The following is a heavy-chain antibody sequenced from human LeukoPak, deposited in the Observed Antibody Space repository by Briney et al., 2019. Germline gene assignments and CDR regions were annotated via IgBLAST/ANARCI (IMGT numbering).Heavy chain of an antibody. V-gene: IGHV3-30*18. J-gene: IGHJ6*02. Sequence: GGSLRLSCAASGFTFSTYWMTWVRQAPGKGLEWVAVIPYEGSNKLYADSVKGRFTISRDNSKKTLYLQMNSLRAEDTAVYFCAKDLTGGSYDSTGFWIYYYYVMDVWGQGTTVTVSS. CDR2: IPYEGSNK. CDR3: AKDLTGGSYDSTGFWIYYYYVMDV. CDR1: GFTFSTYW. D-gene: IGHD3-22*01.